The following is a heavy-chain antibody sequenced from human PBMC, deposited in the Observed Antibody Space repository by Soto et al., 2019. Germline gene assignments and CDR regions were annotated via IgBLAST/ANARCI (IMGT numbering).Heavy chain of an antibody. V-gene: IGHV1-69*06. Sequence: VSCKASGGTFSSYAISWVRQAPGQGLEWMGGIIPIFGTANYAQKFQGRVTITADKSTSTAYMELSSLRSEDTAVYYCARFPDTVAGHRNYYYYGMDVWGQGTTVTVSS. CDR2: IIPIFGTA. J-gene: IGHJ6*02. CDR3: ARFPDTVAGHRNYYYYGMDV. CDR1: GGTFSSYA. D-gene: IGHD6-19*01.